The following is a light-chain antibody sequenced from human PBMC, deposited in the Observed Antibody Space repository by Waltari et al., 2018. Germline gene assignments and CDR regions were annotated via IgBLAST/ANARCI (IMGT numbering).Light chain of an antibody. Sequence: EVVMTQSPATLYLSPRERATLPCRASRSVNDNLAWYQQKRGQAPRLLIYGASTRASGIPVRFSGLGSGTEFTLTISSLLPEDFAVYYCQQYNNWPPLTFGEGTIVEMK. V-gene: IGKV3-15*01. CDR1: RSVNDN. J-gene: IGKJ4*01. CDR2: GAS. CDR3: QQYNNWPPLT.